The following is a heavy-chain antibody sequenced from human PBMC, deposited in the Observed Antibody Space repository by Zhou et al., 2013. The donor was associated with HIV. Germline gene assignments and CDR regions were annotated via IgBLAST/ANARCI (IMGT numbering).Heavy chain of an antibody. CDR1: GFTFSASA. Sequence: EVQLVESGGGLVQPGGSLKLSCAASGFTFSASAIHWVRQASGKGLEWIGRVRSKANNYATDYTASAKGRFIIYQSDDKEHGVSANEQPRNRDTAIYFDYSRLYVTNFDYVGQGTLVHRL. D-gene: IGHD4-17*01. CDR3: YSRLYVTNFDY. CDR2: VRSKANNYAT. V-gene: IGHV3-73*01. J-gene: IGHJ4*02.